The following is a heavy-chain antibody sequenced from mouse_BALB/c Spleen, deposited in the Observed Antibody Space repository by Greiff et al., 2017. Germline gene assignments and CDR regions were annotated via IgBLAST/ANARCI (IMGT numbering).Heavy chain of an antibody. CDR1: GYAFSSYW. CDR2: INPSTGYT. D-gene: IGHD2-14*01. CDR3: ARYGYDGAWFAY. V-gene: IGHV1-4*01. J-gene: IGHJ3*01. Sequence: QVQLQQSGAELVRPGSSVKISCKASGYAFSSYWMNWVKQRPGQGLEWIGYINPSTGYTEYNQKFKDKATLTADKSSSTAYMQLSSLTSEDSAVYYCARYGYDGAWFAYWGQGTLVTVSA.